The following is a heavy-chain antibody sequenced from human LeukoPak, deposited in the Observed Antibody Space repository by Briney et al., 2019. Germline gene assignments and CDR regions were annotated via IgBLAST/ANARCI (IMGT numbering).Heavy chain of an antibody. D-gene: IGHD6-13*01. J-gene: IGHJ6*02. CDR1: GFTFMNSA. Sequence: SVKVSCKAPGFTFMNSAVQWVRQARGQRLEWIGWIVVGSGNTDYAQKFQGRVTITRDMSTGTAYMELRSLRSEDTAVYYCAADFGGERQLVRYYGLDVWGQGTAVTVSS. CDR3: AADFGGERQLVRYYGLDV. CDR2: IVVGSGNT. V-gene: IGHV1-58*01.